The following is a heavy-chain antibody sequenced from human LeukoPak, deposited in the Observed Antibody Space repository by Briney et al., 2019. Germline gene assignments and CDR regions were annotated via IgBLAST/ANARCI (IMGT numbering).Heavy chain of an antibody. CDR1: GFTFSSYA. Sequence: GGFLRLSCAASGFTFSSYAMHWVRQAPGKGLEWVAVISYDGSNKYYADSVKGRFTISRDNSKNTLYLQMNSLRAEDTAVYYCARAGWELYYFDYWGQGTLVTVSS. D-gene: IGHD1-26*01. CDR2: ISYDGSNK. V-gene: IGHV3-30-3*01. CDR3: ARAGWELYYFDY. J-gene: IGHJ4*02.